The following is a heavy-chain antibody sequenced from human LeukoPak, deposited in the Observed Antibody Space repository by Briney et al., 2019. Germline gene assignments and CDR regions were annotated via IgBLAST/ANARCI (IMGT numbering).Heavy chain of an antibody. CDR2: IYYSGST. Sequence: SETLSLTCTVSGGSISSGGYYWSWIRQHPGKGLEWIGYIYYSGSTYYNPSLKSRVTISVDTSKNQFSLKLSSVTAADTAVYYCARGLRGYSGYARPGSSHRRGYYFDYWGQGTLVTVS. V-gene: IGHV4-31*03. D-gene: IGHD5-12*01. CDR3: ARGLRGYSGYARPGSSHRRGYYFDY. J-gene: IGHJ4*02. CDR1: GGSISSGGYY.